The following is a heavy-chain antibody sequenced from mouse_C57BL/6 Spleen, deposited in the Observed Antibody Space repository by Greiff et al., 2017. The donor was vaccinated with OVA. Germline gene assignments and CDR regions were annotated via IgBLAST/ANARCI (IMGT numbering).Heavy chain of an antibody. Sequence: EVKLMESGGGLVKPGGSLKLSCAASGFTFSDYGMHWVRQAPEKGLEWVAYISSGSSTLYYADTVKGRFTISRDNAKNTLFLQMTSLRSEDTAMYYCARPAWFAYWGQGTLVTVSA. CDR3: ARPAWFAY. V-gene: IGHV5-17*01. CDR1: GFTFSDYG. CDR2: ISSGSSTL. J-gene: IGHJ3*01.